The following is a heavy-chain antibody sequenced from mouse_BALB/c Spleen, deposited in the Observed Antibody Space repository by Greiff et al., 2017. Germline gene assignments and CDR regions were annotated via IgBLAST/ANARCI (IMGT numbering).Heavy chain of an antibody. CDR3: ASGLLRYYYAMDY. D-gene: IGHD1-1*01. V-gene: IGHV3-2*02. CDR2: ISYSGST. J-gene: IGHJ4*01. Sequence: DVQLQESGPGLVKPSQSLSLTCTVTGYSITSDYAWNWIRQFPGNKLEWMGYISYSGSTSYNPSLKSRISITRDTSKNQFFLQLNSVTTEDTATYYCASGLLRYYYAMDYWGQGTSVTVSS. CDR1: GYSITSDYA.